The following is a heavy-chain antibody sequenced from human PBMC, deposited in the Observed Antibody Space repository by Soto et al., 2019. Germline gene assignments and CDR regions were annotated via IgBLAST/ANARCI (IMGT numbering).Heavy chain of an antibody. CDR1: GFTFGSYW. Sequence: GGSLRLSCAVSGFTFGSYWMNWVRLIPGKGLEWVAYIKPDGSATYYVDSVRGRFTISRDNAKNSLYLQMNSLRVEDTSVYYCARAGYCGPGCYYYFDYWGQGTLVTVSS. J-gene: IGHJ4*02. CDR2: IKPDGSAT. V-gene: IGHV3-7*01. D-gene: IGHD2-21*02. CDR3: ARAGYCGPGCYYYFDY.